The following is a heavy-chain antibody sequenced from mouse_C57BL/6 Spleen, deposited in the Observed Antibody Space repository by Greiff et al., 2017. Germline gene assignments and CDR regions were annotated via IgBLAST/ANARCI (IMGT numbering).Heavy chain of an antibody. CDR3: ARGLGRDFDY. CDR1: GYTFTSYW. J-gene: IGHJ2*01. V-gene: IGHV1-69*01. CDR2: IDPTDSYT. D-gene: IGHD4-1*01. Sequence: QVQLQQPGAELVMPGASVKLSCKASGYTFTSYWMHWVKQRPGQGLEWIGEIDPTDSYTNYNQKFKGKSTLTVDKSTSTAYMQLGSLTYEDSAVYYCARGLGRDFDYWGQGTTLTVSS.